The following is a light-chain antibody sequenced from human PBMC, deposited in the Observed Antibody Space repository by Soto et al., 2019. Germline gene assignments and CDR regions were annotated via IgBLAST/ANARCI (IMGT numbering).Light chain of an antibody. CDR2: QAS. CDR1: QSIDNL. Sequence: DIQMTQSPSTLSASVGDRVTITCRASQSIDNLLAWYQQKPGKAPKLLIYQASSLESGVPSRFSGSGSGTEFTLTISGLQPDDFAIYYCHRYNSYSPWTFGQGTKVEIK. J-gene: IGKJ1*01. V-gene: IGKV1-5*03. CDR3: HRYNSYSPWT.